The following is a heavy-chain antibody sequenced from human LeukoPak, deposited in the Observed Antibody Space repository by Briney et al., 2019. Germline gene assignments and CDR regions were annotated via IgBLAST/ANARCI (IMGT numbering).Heavy chain of an antibody. CDR1: GGSISSHY. CDR2: LFDSVNT. CDR3: ATIKRGSIFGYFDF. Sequence: SETLSLTCTVSGGSISSHYWSWIRQPPGKGLEWIAYLFDSVNTKDNPSLQSRLTLSADTSKNQFSLRLSSVTAAATAVYYCATIKRGSIFGYFDFWGQGIKVTVSS. J-gene: IGHJ4*02. D-gene: IGHD5-18*01. V-gene: IGHV4-59*11.